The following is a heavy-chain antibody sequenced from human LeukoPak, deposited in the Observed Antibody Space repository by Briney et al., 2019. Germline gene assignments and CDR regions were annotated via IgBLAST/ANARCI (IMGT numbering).Heavy chain of an antibody. CDR1: GYTFTSYD. CDR3: ARDTPGEIAVAANGYFDY. J-gene: IGHJ4*02. V-gene: IGHV1-8*01. CDR2: MNPNSGNT. Sequence: ASVKVSCKASGYTFTSYDINWVRQATGQGLEWMGWMNPNSGNTGYAQKFQGRVTMTRNTSISTAYMELSSLRSEDTAVYYCARDTPGEIAVAANGYFDYWGQGTLVTVSS. D-gene: IGHD6-19*01.